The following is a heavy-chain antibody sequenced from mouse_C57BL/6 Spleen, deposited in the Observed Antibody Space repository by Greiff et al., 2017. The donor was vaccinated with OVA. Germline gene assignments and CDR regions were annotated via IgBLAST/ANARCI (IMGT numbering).Heavy chain of an antibody. CDR3: ALYYYGSPYYFDY. D-gene: IGHD1-1*01. Sequence: EVQLQQSGPELVKPGASVKIPCKASGYTFTDYNMDWVKQSHGKSLEWIGDINPNNGGTIYNQKFKGKATLTVDKSSSTAYMELRSLTSEDTAVYYCALYYYGSPYYFDYWGQGTTLTVSS. V-gene: IGHV1-18*01. CDR2: INPNNGGT. J-gene: IGHJ2*01. CDR1: GYTFTDYN.